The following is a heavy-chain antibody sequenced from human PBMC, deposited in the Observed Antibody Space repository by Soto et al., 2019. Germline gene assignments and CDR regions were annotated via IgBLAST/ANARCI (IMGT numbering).Heavy chain of an antibody. J-gene: IGHJ6*02. CDR1: GFTFSNAW. V-gene: IGHV3-15*07. Sequence: PGGSLRLSCAASGFTFSNAWMNWVRQAPGKGLEWVGRIKSKTDCCTTDYAATVKVRFTISRDDSKNTLYLQMNSLKTEDTAVYYCTTTGSFFVVVVAATPGDYYYGMDVWGQGTTVTVSS. CDR2: IKSKTDCCTT. D-gene: IGHD2-15*01. CDR3: TTTGSFFVVVVAATPGDYYYGMDV.